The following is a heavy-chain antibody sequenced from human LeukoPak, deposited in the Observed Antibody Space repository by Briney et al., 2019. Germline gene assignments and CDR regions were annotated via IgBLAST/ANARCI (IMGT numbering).Heavy chain of an antibody. CDR1: GGTFSSYA. Sequence: ASVKLSCKASGGTFSSYAISWVRQAPGQGLEWMGRIIPIFGIANYAQKFQGRVTITADKSTSTAYMELSSLRSEDTAVYYCARGRQGVVVTAISQSYYGMDVWGQGTTVTVSS. V-gene: IGHV1-69*04. CDR3: ARGRQGVVVTAISQSYYGMDV. CDR2: IIPIFGIA. J-gene: IGHJ6*02. D-gene: IGHD2-21*02.